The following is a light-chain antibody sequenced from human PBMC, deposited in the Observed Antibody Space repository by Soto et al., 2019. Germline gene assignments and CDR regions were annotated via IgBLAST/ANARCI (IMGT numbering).Light chain of an antibody. J-gene: IGLJ2*01. CDR3: QSYDNKLSNPV. V-gene: IGLV1-40*01. CDR1: TANIGTGDD. Sequence: QSVLTQPPSVSGAPGQRVTISCAGSTANIGTGDDVHWYQQFPGPAPRLVIHANTNPPSGAPDPFSGSKSGTSASLAITGLQAHDEADYHCQSYDNKLSNPVFGGGTQLTVL. CDR2: ANT.